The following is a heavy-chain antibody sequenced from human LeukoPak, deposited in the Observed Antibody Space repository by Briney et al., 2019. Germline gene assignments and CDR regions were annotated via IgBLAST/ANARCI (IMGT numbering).Heavy chain of an antibody. Sequence: GGSLRLSCAASGFTVSSNYMSWVRQAPGQGLEWVSVIYSSGNTYYADSVQGRFTMSRDNPENTLCLQMNSLRAEDTALYYCARAHDRGYYYGFDYWGQGTLVTVSS. V-gene: IGHV3-66*01. CDR3: ARAHDRGYYYGFDY. J-gene: IGHJ4*02. CDR1: GFTVSSNY. CDR2: IYSSGNT. D-gene: IGHD3-22*01.